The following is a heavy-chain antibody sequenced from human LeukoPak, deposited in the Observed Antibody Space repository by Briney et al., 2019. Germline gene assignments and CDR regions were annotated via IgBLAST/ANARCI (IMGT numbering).Heavy chain of an antibody. CDR2: ISGSGGST. J-gene: IGHJ4*02. D-gene: IGHD2-2*01. CDR1: GFTFSSYA. CDR3: AKSGGHRYCSSTSCPALETFDY. V-gene: IGHV3-23*01. Sequence: SGGSLRLSCAASGFTFSSYAMSWVRQAPGKGLEWVSAISGSGGSTYYADSVKGRFTISRDNSKNTLYLQMNSLRAEDTAVYYCAKSGGHRYCSSTSCPALETFDYWGQGTLVTVSS.